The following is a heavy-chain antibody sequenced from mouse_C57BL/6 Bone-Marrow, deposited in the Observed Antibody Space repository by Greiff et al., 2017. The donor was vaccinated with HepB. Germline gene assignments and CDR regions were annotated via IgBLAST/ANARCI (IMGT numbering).Heavy chain of an antibody. CDR3: ARYYYGSSYGAY. CDR1: GYSFTGYY. Sequence: LQQSGPELVKPGASVKISCKASGYSFTGYYMNWVKQSPEKSLEWIGEINPSTGGTTYNQKFKAKATLTVDKSSSTAYMQLKSLTSEDSAVYYCARYYYGSSYGAYWGQGTLVTVSA. V-gene: IGHV1-42*01. CDR2: INPSTGGT. J-gene: IGHJ3*01. D-gene: IGHD1-1*01.